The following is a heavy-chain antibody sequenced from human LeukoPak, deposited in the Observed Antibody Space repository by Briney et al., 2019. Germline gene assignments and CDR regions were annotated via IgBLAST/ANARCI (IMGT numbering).Heavy chain of an antibody. CDR3: ARDLGAVAGDSSSTSCYGYWFDP. D-gene: IGHD2-2*01. J-gene: IGHJ5*02. CDR2: IIPIFGTA. Sequence: ASVKVSCKASGGTFSSYAISWVRQAPGQGLEWMGGIIPIFGTANCAQKFQGRVTITTDESTSTAYMELSSLRSEDTAVYYCARDLGAVAGDSSSTSCYGYWFDPWGQGTLVTVSS. CDR1: GGTFSSYA. V-gene: IGHV1-69*05.